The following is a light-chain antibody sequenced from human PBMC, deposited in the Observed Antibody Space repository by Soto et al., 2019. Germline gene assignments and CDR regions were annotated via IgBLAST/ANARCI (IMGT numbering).Light chain of an antibody. V-gene: IGLV2-14*01. CDR2: EVS. CDR1: SSDVGGYNY. Sequence: QSALTQPASVSGSPGQSITISCTGTSSDVGGYNYVSWYQQHPGKAPKLMIYEVSNRPSGVSNRFSGSKSGNTASLTISGPQAEDEADYYCSSYTSSSTVVFGGGTTLTVL. J-gene: IGLJ2*01. CDR3: SSYTSSSTVV.